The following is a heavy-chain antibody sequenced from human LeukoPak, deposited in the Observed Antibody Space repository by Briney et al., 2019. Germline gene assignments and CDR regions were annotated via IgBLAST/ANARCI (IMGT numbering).Heavy chain of an antibody. D-gene: IGHD6-13*01. V-gene: IGHV4-30-2*01. J-gene: IGHJ4*02. CDR2: IYHSGNA. Sequence: SQTLSLTCTVSGGSISSGDYYWSWIRQPPGKGLEWIGYIYHSGNAYYNPSLKSRVTMSVDKSKSQFSLNLSSVTAADTAVYYCARDRGGGGIAAARIDYWGQGTLVTVSS. CDR1: GGSISSGDYY. CDR3: ARDRGGGGIAAARIDY.